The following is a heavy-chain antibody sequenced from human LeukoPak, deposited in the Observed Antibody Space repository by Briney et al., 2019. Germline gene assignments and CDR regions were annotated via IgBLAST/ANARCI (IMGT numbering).Heavy chain of an antibody. CDR3: ARAAIWGYCSSTSCYNHGMDV. V-gene: IGHV1-2*04. J-gene: IGHJ6*04. Sequence: GASVKVSCKASGYTFTGYYMHWVRQAPGQGLEWMGWTNPNSGGTNYAQKFQGWVTMTRDTSISTAYMELSRLRSDDTAVYYCARAAIWGYCSSTSCYNHGMDVWGKGTTVTVSS. D-gene: IGHD2-2*02. CDR2: TNPNSGGT. CDR1: GYTFTGYY.